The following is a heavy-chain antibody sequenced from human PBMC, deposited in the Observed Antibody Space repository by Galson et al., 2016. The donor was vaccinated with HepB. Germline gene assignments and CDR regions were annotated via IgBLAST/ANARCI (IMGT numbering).Heavy chain of an antibody. V-gene: IGHV3-23*01. CDR3: TKDGGYDLLRAFHV. J-gene: IGHJ3*01. CDR1: GFSVTRYI. Sequence: SLRLSCAASGFSVTRYIMSWVRQAPGKGLEWVSSFTGSGSSTDYADSVRGRFIISRDSSTSMLYLQMNSLRPEDTAIYYCTKDGGYDLLRAFHVWGPGTKVIVSS. CDR2: FTGSGSST. D-gene: IGHD3-16*01.